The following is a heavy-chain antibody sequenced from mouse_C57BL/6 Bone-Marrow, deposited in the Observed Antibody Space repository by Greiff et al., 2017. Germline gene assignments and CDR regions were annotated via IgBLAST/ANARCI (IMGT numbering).Heavy chain of an antibody. CDR2: IDPEDGET. D-gene: IGHD1-1*02. CDR1: GFNIKDYY. Sequence: VQLQQSGAELVKPGASVKLSCTASGFNIKDYYMHWVKQRPEQGLEWIGWIDPEDGETKSAPKFQGKAKITADTSSNTAYLQLSSLTSEDTAAYYCALVVVGFDYRGKGTTLTVSS. V-gene: IGHV14-2*01. CDR3: ALVVVGFDY. J-gene: IGHJ2*01.